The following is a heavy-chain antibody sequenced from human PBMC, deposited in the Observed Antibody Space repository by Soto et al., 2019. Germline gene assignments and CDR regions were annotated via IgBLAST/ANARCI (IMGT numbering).Heavy chain of an antibody. J-gene: IGHJ4*02. Sequence: SETLSLTCAVSSGSISSSNWCSWVRQHPGKGLEWIGEIYHSGSTNYNPSLKSRVTISVDKSKNQFSLKLSSVTAADTTLYYCGSFYGAGSNWGQGTLVPVS. D-gene: IGHD3-10*01. CDR3: GSFYGAGSN. V-gene: IGHV4-4*02. CDR2: IYHSGST. CDR1: SGSISSSNW.